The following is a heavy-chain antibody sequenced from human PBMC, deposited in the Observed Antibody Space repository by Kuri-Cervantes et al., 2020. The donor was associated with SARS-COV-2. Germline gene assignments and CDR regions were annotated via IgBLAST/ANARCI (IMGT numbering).Heavy chain of an antibody. D-gene: IGHD2-15*01. CDR2: ISSSSSTI. Sequence: LSLTCAASGFTFSSYSMNWARQAPGKGLEWVSSISSSSSTIYYADSVKGRFTISRDNAKNSLYLQMNSLRAEDTAVYYCARGVVLQVFDYWGQGTLVTVSS. J-gene: IGHJ4*02. CDR1: GFTFSSYS. V-gene: IGHV3-48*01. CDR3: ARGVVLQVFDY.